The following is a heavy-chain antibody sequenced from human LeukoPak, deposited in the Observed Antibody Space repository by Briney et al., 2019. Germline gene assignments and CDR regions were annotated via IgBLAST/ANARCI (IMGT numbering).Heavy chain of an antibody. J-gene: IGHJ6*03. Sequence: ASVKVSCKASGYTFTGYYMHWVRQAPGQGLEWMGWINPNSGGTNYAQKLQGRVTMTTDTSTSTAYMELRSLRSDDTAVYYCARDLFSYSSSWYYYYYYMDVWGKGTTVTVSS. CDR2: INPNSGGT. CDR1: GYTFTGYY. D-gene: IGHD6-13*01. V-gene: IGHV1-2*02. CDR3: ARDLFSYSSSWYYYYYYMDV.